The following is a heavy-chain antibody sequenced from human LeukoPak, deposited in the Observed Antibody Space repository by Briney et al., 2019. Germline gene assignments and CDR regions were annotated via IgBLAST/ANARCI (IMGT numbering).Heavy chain of an antibody. CDR1: GFTFSDYD. J-gene: IGHJ4*02. D-gene: IGHD3-16*01. CDR2: ISGLSTHI. V-gene: IGHV3-69-1*02. Sequence: PGGSLRLSCSSCGFTFSDYDMNWVRQAPGKGLEWVSSISGLSTHIYYGDSVKGRFSISRDNAKNSVYLQMNSLGVEDTAIYYCGRAFPPLRTSSAGDLWGQGILVTVSS. CDR3: GRAFPPLRTSSAGDL.